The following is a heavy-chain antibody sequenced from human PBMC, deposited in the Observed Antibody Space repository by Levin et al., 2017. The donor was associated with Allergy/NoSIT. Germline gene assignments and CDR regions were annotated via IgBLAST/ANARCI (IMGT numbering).Heavy chain of an antibody. CDR1: GDSITSGAYF. V-gene: IGHV4-30-4*01. CDR3: ARDSGSRGYYSFDF. CDR2: IYSSGHT. J-gene: IGHJ4*02. Sequence: SETLSLTCTVSGDSITSGAYFWSWIRQPPGKGLEWIGYIYSSGHTHYNPYLKSRVTMSVDTSKNQFSLRLSSVTAADTAVYYCARDSGSRGYYSFDFWGQGTLVTVSS. D-gene: IGHD3-22*01.